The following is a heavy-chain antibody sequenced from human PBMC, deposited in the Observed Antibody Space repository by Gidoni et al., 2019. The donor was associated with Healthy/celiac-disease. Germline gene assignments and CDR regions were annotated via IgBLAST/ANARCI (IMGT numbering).Heavy chain of an antibody. J-gene: IGHJ3*02. V-gene: IGHV4-39*01. D-gene: IGHD6-19*01. Sequence: QLQLQESGPGLVKPSETLSLTCTVSGGSISSSSYYWGWIRQPPGKGLEWIGSIYYSGSTYYNPSLKSRVTISVDTSKNQFSLKLSSVTAADTAVYYCARRSSGWLSAHDAFDIWGQGTMVTVSS. CDR2: IYYSGST. CDR3: ARRSSGWLSAHDAFDI. CDR1: GGSISSSSYY.